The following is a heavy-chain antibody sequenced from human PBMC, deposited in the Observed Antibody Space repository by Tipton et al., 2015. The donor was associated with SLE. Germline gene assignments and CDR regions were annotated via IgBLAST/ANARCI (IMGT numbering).Heavy chain of an antibody. CDR3: ARAYGDYYDFYMDV. V-gene: IGHV3-11*06. CDR2: ITSISRYI. CDR1: GFTFSDYY. J-gene: IGHJ6*03. Sequence: SLRLSCAASGFTFSDYYMAWIRQAPGKGLEWVSSITSISRYIHYADAVKGRFTISRDNANNTLYLQMNSLRAEDTAVYYCARAYGDYYDFYMDVWGKGTTITVSS. D-gene: IGHD4-17*01.